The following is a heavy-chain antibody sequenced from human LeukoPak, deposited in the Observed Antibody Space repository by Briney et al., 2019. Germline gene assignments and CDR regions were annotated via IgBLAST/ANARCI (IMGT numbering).Heavy chain of an antibody. CDR2: IYIAGTT. CDR3: ARDSNSHYYFDY. D-gene: IGHD2-2*01. CDR1: GFAVSSNH. V-gene: IGHV3-53*01. Sequence: GGSLRLSCVASGFAVSSNHMNWVRQAPGKGLEWVSIIYIAGTTHYADSVEGRFTISRDNSINTVYLQMNSLRAEDTAVYYCARDSNSHYYFDYWGQGTLVTVSS. J-gene: IGHJ4*02.